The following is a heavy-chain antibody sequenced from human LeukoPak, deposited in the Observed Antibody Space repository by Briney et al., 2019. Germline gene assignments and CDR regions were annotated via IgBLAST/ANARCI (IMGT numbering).Heavy chain of an antibody. CDR2: IASNVGTK. J-gene: IGHJ4*02. D-gene: IGHD2-2*02. V-gene: IGHV3-64*02. CDR3: AREYCSTNNCYNWGLGY. CDR1: GFSFNTYT. Sequence: GGSLRLSCAASGFSFNTYTTRWVRPAPGKGLEYGSGIASNVGTKYYADCVKGRFTITRHNFKYMVYLQMDSLRTEDIAVYYCAREYCSTNNCYNWGLGYWGQGTLVTFSS.